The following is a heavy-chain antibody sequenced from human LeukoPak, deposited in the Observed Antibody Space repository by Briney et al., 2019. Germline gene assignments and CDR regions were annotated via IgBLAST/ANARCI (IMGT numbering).Heavy chain of an antibody. D-gene: IGHD1-26*01. CDR2: ISGDGDYI. V-gene: IGHV3-21*01. J-gene: IGHJ4*02. CDR1: GFTFNSYS. CDR3: ARGPATRVYYFDY. Sequence: PGGSLRLSCAASGFTFNSYSLSWVRQAPGKGLEWVSSISGDGDYIYYADSLKGRFTISRDNAKNSLYLQMNNLRAEDTAVYYCARGPATRVYYFDYWGQGTLVTVSS.